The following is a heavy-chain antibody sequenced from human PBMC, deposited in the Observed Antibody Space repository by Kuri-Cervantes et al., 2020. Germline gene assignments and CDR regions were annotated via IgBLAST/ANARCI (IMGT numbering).Heavy chain of an antibody. V-gene: IGHV4-38-2*01. D-gene: IGHD3-22*01. J-gene: IGHJ3*02. CDR2: IYYSGST. CDR1: GYSISSGYY. Sequence: SETLSLTCAVSGYSISSGYYWGWIRQPPGKGLEWIGSIYYSGSTYYNPSLKSRVTISVDTSKNQFSLKLSSVTAADTAVYYCARAGEIVVVIKGGFDIWGQGTMVTVSS. CDR3: ARAGEIVVVIKGGFDI.